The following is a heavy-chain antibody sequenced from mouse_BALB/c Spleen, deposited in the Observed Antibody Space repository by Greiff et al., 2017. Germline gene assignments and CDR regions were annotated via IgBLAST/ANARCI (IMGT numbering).Heavy chain of an antibody. Sequence: VQLQQSGPELVKPGASVKIPCKASGYTFTDYNMDWVKQSHGKSLEWIGDINPNNGGTIYNQKFKGKATLTVDKSSSTAYMELRSLTSEDTAVYYCARRYGGWFAYWGQGTLVTVSA. CDR1: GYTFTDYN. D-gene: IGHD1-1*02. CDR3: ARRYGGWFAY. CDR2: INPNNGGT. V-gene: IGHV1-18*01. J-gene: IGHJ3*01.